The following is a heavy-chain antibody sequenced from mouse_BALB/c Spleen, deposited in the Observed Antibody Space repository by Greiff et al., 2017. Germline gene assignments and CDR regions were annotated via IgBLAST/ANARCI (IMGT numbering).Heavy chain of an antibody. Sequence: EVKLQESGPDLVKPSQSLSLTCTVTGYSITSGYSWHWLRQFPGNKLEWMGYIHYSGSTNYNPSLKSRISITRDTSKNQFFLQLNSVTTEDTATYYCARGEGNSFAYWGQGTLVTVSA. CDR1: GYSITSGYS. CDR3: ARGEGNSFAY. D-gene: IGHD2-1*01. J-gene: IGHJ3*01. CDR2: IHYSGST. V-gene: IGHV3-1*02.